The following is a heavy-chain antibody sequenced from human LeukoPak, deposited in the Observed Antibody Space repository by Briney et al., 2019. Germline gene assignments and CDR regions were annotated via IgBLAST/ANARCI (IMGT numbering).Heavy chain of an antibody. Sequence: GGSLRLSCTASGFAFGSYTITWVRQAPGKGLEWVSSISSTGIYVYYADSVKGRFAISRDNAMNSLYLQMNSLRAEDTAVYYCANAGQRPVHDWYFDLWGRGTLVTVSS. CDR2: ISSTGIYV. CDR3: ANAGQRPVHDWYFDL. D-gene: IGHD6-13*01. V-gene: IGHV3-21*04. J-gene: IGHJ2*01. CDR1: GFAFGSYT.